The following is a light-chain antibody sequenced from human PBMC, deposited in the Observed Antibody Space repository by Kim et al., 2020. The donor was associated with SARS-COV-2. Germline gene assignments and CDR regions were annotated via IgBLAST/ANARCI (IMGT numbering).Light chain of an antibody. J-gene: IGKJ4*01. V-gene: IGKV1-39*01. CDR1: QSISSY. CDR2: AAS. CDR3: QQSYSTPLT. Sequence: DIKTTQSPSSLSASVGDRVTITCRASQSISSYLNWYQQKPGKAPKLLIYAASSLQSGVPSRFSGSGSGTDFTLTISSLQPEDFATYYCQQSYSTPLTFGGGTKVDIK.